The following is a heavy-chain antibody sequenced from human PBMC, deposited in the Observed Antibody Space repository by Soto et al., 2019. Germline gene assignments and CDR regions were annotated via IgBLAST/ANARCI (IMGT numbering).Heavy chain of an antibody. V-gene: IGHV1-69*12. Sequence: QVQLVQSGAEVKKPGSSVKVSCKASGGTFSSYAISWVRQAPGQGLEWMGGIIPIFGTANYAQKFQGRVTITADESTSTAYMELRSLRSEDTAVYYCARDSHSSGWYGDRGFFDYWGQGTLVTVSS. D-gene: IGHD6-19*01. J-gene: IGHJ4*02. CDR2: IIPIFGTA. CDR3: ARDSHSSGWYGDRGFFDY. CDR1: GGTFSSYA.